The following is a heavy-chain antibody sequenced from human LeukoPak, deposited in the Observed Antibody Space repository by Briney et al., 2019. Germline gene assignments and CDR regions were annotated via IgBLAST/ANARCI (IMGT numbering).Heavy chain of an antibody. Sequence: GGSLRLSCAASGLPFSNYAMSWVRQAPGKGVEWVSTISGSGGSTYYADSVKGRFTISRDNSKNTLYLEMNSLRAEDTAVYYCAKDLYYDSSGLDYWAQGTLVTVSS. D-gene: IGHD3-22*01. V-gene: IGHV3-23*01. J-gene: IGHJ4*02. CDR2: ISGSGGST. CDR1: GLPFSNYA. CDR3: AKDLYYDSSGLDY.